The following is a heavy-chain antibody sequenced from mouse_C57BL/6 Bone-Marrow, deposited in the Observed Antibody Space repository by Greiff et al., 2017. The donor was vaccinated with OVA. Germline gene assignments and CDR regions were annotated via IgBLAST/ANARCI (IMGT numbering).Heavy chain of an antibody. CDR1: GYTFTDYY. CDR3: ARSGWDPFDY. D-gene: IGHD3-1*01. CDR2: INPNNGGT. J-gene: IGHJ2*01. V-gene: IGHV1-26*01. Sequence: VQLQQSGPELVKPGASVKISCKASGYTFTDYYMNWVKQSHGKSLEWIGDINPNNGGTSYNQKFKGKATLTVDKSSSTAYMELRSLTSEDSAVYYCARSGWDPFDYWGQGTTLTVSS.